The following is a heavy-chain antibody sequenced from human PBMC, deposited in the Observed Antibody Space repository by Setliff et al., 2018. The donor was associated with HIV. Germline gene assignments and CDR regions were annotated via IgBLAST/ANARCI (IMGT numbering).Heavy chain of an antibody. Sequence: GESLKISCAASGFTFSSYIMNWVRQAPGKGLEWVSLIYSGGSTYYADSVKGRFTISRDNSKNTLFLLMNSLRAEDTALYHCARDPGMATTYGGDYYYYGLDVWGQGTTVTVSS. CDR1: GFTFSSYI. CDR2: IYSGGST. J-gene: IGHJ6*02. CDR3: ARDPGMATTYGGDYYYYGLDV. V-gene: IGHV3-53*01. D-gene: IGHD5-12*01.